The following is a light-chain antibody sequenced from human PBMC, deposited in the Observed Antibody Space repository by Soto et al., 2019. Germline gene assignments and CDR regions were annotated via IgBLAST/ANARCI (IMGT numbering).Light chain of an antibody. CDR3: QQYGGSLT. CDR1: QSVSSIN. V-gene: IGKV3-20*01. J-gene: IGKJ4*01. Sequence: IVLTQFPGTLSLSPGEGATLSCRASQSVSSINLAWYQQKPGQAPRLLIYGASSRATDIPDRFSGSGSGTDFTLTINRLEPEDFAVYYCQQYGGSLTFGGGTKVEMK. CDR2: GAS.